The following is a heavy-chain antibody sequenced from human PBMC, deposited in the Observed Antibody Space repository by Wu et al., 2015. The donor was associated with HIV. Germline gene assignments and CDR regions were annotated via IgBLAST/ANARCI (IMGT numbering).Heavy chain of an antibody. J-gene: IGHJ6*03. V-gene: IGHV1-69*12. CDR1: GGTFSSYA. D-gene: IGHD1-20*01. CDR2: IIPIFDTT. CDR3: AIHITGTPPYYYMDV. Sequence: QVQLVQSGAEVKKPGSSVKVSCKASGGTFSSYAISWVRQAPGQGLEWMGGIIPIFDTTNFAQKFQGRVTITADESTSTAYMELSSLRSEDTAVYYCAIHITGTPPYYYMDVVGQRDHGHRLL.